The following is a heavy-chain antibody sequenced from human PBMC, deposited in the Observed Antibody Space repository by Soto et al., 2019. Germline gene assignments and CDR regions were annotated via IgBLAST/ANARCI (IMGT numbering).Heavy chain of an antibody. CDR1: GFTFSSYA. Sequence: EVQLLESGGGLVQPGGSLRLSCAASGFTFSSYAMSWVRQAPGKGLEWVSAISGSGGSTYYADSVKGRFTISRDNSKNTVYLQMNSRRGEDTAVYYCAKDHIVGLTVYFDYWGQGTLVTVSS. CDR3: AKDHIVGLTVYFDY. D-gene: IGHD1-26*01. J-gene: IGHJ4*02. CDR2: ISGSGGST. V-gene: IGHV3-23*01.